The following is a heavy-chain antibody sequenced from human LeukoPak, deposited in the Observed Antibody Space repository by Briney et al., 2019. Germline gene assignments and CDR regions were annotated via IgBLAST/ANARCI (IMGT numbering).Heavy chain of an antibody. CDR2: INHSGST. J-gene: IGHJ4*02. CDR1: GGSFSGYY. Sequence: PSETLSLTCAVYGGSFSGYYWSWIRQPPGKGLEWIGEINHSGSTNYNPSLKSRVTISVDTSKSQFSLKLSSVTAADTAVYYCARGDAGGATYSYWGQGTLVTVSS. V-gene: IGHV4-34*01. D-gene: IGHD1-26*01. CDR3: ARGDAGGATYSY.